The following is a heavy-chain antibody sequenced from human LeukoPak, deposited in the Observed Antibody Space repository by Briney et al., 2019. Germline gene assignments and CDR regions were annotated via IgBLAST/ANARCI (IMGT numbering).Heavy chain of an antibody. J-gene: IGHJ4*02. D-gene: IGHD3-22*01. CDR2: ISSSSSYI. V-gene: IGHV3-21*01. CDR3: ARQYDSSGYSIEYYFDY. CDR1: GFTFSSYS. Sequence: PGGSLRLSCAASGFTFSSYSMNWVRQAPGKGLEWVSSISSSSSYIYYADSVKGRFTISRDNAKNSLYLQMNSLRAEDTAVYYCARQYDSSGYSIEYYFDYWGQGTLVTVSS.